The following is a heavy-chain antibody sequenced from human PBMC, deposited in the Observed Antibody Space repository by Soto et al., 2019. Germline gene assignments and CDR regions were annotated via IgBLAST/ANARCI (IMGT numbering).Heavy chain of an antibody. Sequence: ESGGGLVKPGGSLRLSCAASGFTFSSYSMNWVRQAPGKGLEWVSSISSSSSYIYYADSVKGRFTISRDNAKNSLYLQMNSLRAEDTAVYYCAREGRSDGRFWYFDLWGRGTLVTVSS. CDR1: GFTFSSYS. CDR3: AREGRSDGRFWYFDL. J-gene: IGHJ2*01. D-gene: IGHD3-3*01. V-gene: IGHV3-21*01. CDR2: ISSSSSYI.